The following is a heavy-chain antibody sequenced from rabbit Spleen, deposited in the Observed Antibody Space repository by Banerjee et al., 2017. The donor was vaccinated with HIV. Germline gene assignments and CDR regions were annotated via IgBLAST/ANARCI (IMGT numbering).Heavy chain of an antibody. CDR2: ISGGSGRT. CDR3: VRGGASSNGCPNL. Sequence: QSLEESGGDLVKPGASLTLTCTASGFTISSSHWIWWVRRAPGKGLEWIACISGGSGRTWYASWAKGRSTISRISSTTVTLQMTSLTASDTATYFCVRGGASSNGCPNLWGQGTLVTVS. J-gene: IGHJ4*01. CDR1: GFTISSSHW. V-gene: IGHV1S40*01. D-gene: IGHD1-1*01.